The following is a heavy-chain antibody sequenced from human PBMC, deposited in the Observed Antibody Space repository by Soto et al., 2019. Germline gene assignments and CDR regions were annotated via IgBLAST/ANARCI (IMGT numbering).Heavy chain of an antibody. CDR2: VKIDEGYT. CDR1: GFTFSSYW. V-gene: IGHV3-74*01. J-gene: IGHJ4*02. Sequence: EVQLVESGGGLVQPGGSLRLSCAASGFTFSSYWMHWVRQAPGKGLVWVARVKIDEGYTAYADSVKGRFSISRDNANNMLYLQLNILRVEETAVYYCATEGASLFWGQGTPVTVSS. CDR3: ATEGASLF.